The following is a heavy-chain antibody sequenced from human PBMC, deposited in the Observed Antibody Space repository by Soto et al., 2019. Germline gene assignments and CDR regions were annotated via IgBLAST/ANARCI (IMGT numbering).Heavy chain of an antibody. J-gene: IGHJ6*02. Sequence: EVQLVESGGGLVKPGGSLRLSCAASGFTFSNAWMSWVRQAPGKGLEWVGRIKSKTDGGTTDYAAPVKGRFTISRDDSKNTLYLQMNSLKTEDTAVYYCTTDGETRRVLRYFDWSPRSYGMDVWGQGTTVTVSS. D-gene: IGHD3-9*01. V-gene: IGHV3-15*01. CDR2: IKSKTDGGTT. CDR3: TTDGETRRVLRYFDWSPRSYGMDV. CDR1: GFTFSNAW.